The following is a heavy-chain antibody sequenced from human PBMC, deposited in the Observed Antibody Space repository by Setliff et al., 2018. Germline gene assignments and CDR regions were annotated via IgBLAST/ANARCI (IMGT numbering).Heavy chain of an antibody. Sequence: GASVKVSCKASGGTFSSYAISWVRQAPGQGLEWMGGIIPIFGTANYAQKFQGRFTISRDNAKNSMYLQMNSLRAEDTAVYYCARDQLLNYWGQGTLVTVSS. CDR3: ARDQLLNY. V-gene: IGHV1-69*05. CDR1: GGTFSSYA. CDR2: IIPIFGTA. J-gene: IGHJ4*02. D-gene: IGHD2-2*01.